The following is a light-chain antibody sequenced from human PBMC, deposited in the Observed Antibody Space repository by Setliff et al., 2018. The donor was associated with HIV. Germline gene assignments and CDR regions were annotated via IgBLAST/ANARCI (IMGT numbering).Light chain of an antibody. CDR3: SSFTGTGAYV. V-gene: IGLV2-14*03. CDR2: DVN. Sequence: QSALAQPASVSGSPGQSITISCTGTSSDVGGYKYVSWYQQHPGRAPKVIIYDVNSRPSGVSNRFSGSKSGNMASLTISGLQAEDEADYYCSSFTGTGAYVFGTGTKGTVL. CDR1: SSDVGGYKY. J-gene: IGLJ1*01.